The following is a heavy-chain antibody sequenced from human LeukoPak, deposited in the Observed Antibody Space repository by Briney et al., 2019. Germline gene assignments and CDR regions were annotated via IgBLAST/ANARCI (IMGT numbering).Heavy chain of an antibody. Sequence: SETLSLTCTVSGGSISSYYWSWLRQPPGKGLEWIGYIYYSGSTNYNPSLKSRVTISVDTSKNQFSLKLSSVTAADTAVYYCARGYSGYPFDYWGQGTLVTVSS. J-gene: IGHJ4*02. CDR2: IYYSGST. V-gene: IGHV4-59*01. D-gene: IGHD5-12*01. CDR3: ARGYSGYPFDY. CDR1: GGSISSYY.